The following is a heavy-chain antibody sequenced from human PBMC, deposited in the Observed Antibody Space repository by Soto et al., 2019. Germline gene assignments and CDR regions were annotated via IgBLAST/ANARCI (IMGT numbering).Heavy chain of an antibody. D-gene: IGHD1-7*01. J-gene: IGHJ6*03. V-gene: IGHV4-34*01. Sequence: QVQLQQWGAGLLKPSETLSLTCAVYGGSFSGYYWSWIRQPPGKGLEWIGEINHSGSTNYNPSLKSRVTIPVDTSKTQFSLKLSSVTAADTAVYYCAREGVTRPYNWNFRSKYYYMDVWGKGTTVTVSS. CDR3: AREGVTRPYNWNFRSKYYYMDV. CDR2: INHSGST. CDR1: GGSFSGYY.